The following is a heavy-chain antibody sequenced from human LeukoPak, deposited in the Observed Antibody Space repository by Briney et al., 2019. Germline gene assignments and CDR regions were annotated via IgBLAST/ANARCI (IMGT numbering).Heavy chain of an antibody. J-gene: IGHJ4*02. CDR1: GFTFSSYA. D-gene: IGHD6-13*01. CDR3: AKQSAGSAAWYSLHYDF. CDR2: ISGSGGST. Sequence: GGSLRLSCAASGFTFSSYAMHWVRQAPGKGLEWVSAISGSGGSTYYADSVKGRFTISRDNSKDTLYLQMNGLRAEDTAVYFCAKQSAGSAAWYSLHYDFWGQGTLVTVSS. V-gene: IGHV3-23*01.